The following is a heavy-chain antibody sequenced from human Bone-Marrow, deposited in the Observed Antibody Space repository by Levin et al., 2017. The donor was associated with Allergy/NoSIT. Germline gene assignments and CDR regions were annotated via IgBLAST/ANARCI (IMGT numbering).Heavy chain of an antibody. D-gene: IGHD4-23*01. J-gene: IGHJ6*02. CDR2: VSWNSGTI. V-gene: IGHV3-9*01. CDR3: ARHKDYGGNGYYYYGMDV. Sequence: SLKISCAASGFTFTDYAIHWIRQAPGRGLEWVSGVSWNSGTIGYADSVKGRFTISRDNAKNSLYLQMNSLRTEDTALYFCARHKDYGGNGYYYYGMDVCGQGTTVTVSS. CDR1: GFTFTDYA.